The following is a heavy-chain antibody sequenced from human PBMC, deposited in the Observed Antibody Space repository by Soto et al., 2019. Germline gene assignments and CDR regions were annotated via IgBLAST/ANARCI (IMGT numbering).Heavy chain of an antibody. J-gene: IGHJ6*02. Sequence: EVQLVESGGGLVQPGGPLRLSCAASGFTFNTYWMHWVRQAPGKGLVWVSRANSDGSSTTYADSVKGRFTISRDNARNTLYLQMNSLRAEDTAVYYCTRVVRFGSAEYSYSYGMDVWGQGTTVTVSS. V-gene: IGHV3-74*03. CDR1: GFTFNTYW. CDR2: ANSDGSST. D-gene: IGHD3-10*01. CDR3: TRVVRFGSAEYSYSYGMDV.